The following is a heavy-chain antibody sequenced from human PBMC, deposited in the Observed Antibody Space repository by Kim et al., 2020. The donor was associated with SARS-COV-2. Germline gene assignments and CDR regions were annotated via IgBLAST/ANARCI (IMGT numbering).Heavy chain of an antibody. J-gene: IGHJ4*02. D-gene: IGHD1-1*01. V-gene: IGHV3-23*01. CDR2: ISFDVDRKT. CDR1: GFVFSDYD. Sequence: GGSLRLSCAASGFVFSDYDMSWVRQAPGKGLEWVSVISFDVDRKTYYAYAVRGRFSISRDDSKNAVYLQMNSLRAEETALYYGAKHWIRTHDHWGQGTLVTVSS. CDR3: AKHWIRTHDH.